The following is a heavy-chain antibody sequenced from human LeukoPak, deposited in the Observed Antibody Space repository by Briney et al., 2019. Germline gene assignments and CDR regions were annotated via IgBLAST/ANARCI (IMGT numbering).Heavy chain of an antibody. D-gene: IGHD6-19*01. V-gene: IGHV1-2*02. CDR1: GYTFTGYY. J-gene: IGHJ4*02. CDR3: ARVIAVAATGIDY. Sequence: ASVKVSCKASGYTFTGYYMHWVRQAPGQGLEWMGWINPNSGGTNYAQKFQGRVTMTRDTSISTAYMELSRLRSDDTAVYYCARVIAVAATGIDYWGQGTLVTVSS. CDR2: INPNSGGT.